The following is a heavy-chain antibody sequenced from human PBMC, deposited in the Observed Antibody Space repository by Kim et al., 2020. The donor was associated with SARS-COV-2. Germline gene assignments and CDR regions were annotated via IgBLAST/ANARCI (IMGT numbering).Heavy chain of an antibody. CDR3: AREEGYYYDSSGSPPKQTSFDY. V-gene: IGHV3-21*01. J-gene: IGHJ4*02. CDR2: ISSSSSYI. Sequence: GGSLRLSCAASGFTFSSYSMNWVRQAPGKGLEWVSSISSSSSYIYYADSVKGRFTISRDNAKNSLYLQMNSLRAEDTAVYYCAREEGYYYDSSGSPPKQTSFDYWGQGTLVTVSS. D-gene: IGHD3-22*01. CDR1: GFTFSSYS.